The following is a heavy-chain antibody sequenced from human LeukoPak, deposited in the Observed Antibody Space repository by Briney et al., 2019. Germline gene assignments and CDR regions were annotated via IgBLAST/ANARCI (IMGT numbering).Heavy chain of an antibody. D-gene: IGHD6-19*01. CDR1: GFTFSSYA. CDR2: ISYDGSNR. V-gene: IGHV3-30-3*01. CDR3: ARQTVAGTRYFDY. J-gene: IGHJ4*02. Sequence: GGSLRLSCAASGFTFSSYAMLWVRQAPGKGLEWVAVISYDGSNRYYADSVKGRFTTSRDNSKNTLYLQMNSLRAEDTAVYYCARQTVAGTRYFDYWGQGTLVTVSS.